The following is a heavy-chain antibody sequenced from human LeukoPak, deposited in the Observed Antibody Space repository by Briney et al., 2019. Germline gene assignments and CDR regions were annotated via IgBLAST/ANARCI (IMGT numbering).Heavy chain of an antibody. Sequence: GGSLRLSCAASGITFRSYAMHWVRQAPGKGLEWVAVISYDGSNENYADSVKGRFTISRDKSENTLYLQMNSLRAEDTAMYYCTRGIAMTTLNALDIWGQGTMVTVSS. V-gene: IGHV3-30*04. J-gene: IGHJ3*02. D-gene: IGHD1-1*01. CDR1: GITFRSYA. CDR2: ISYDGSNE. CDR3: TRGIAMTTLNALDI.